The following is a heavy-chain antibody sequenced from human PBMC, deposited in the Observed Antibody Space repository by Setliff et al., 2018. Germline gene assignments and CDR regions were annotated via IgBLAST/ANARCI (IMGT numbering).Heavy chain of an antibody. CDR1: GGSISSGGYC. CDR2: IYYSGST. D-gene: IGHD1-26*01. CDR3: ARDRRIVGARHAFDI. J-gene: IGHJ3*02. V-gene: IGHV4-31*03. Sequence: PSETLSLTCTVSGGSISSGGYCWSWIRQHPGKGLEWIGYIYYSGSTYYNPSLKSRVTISVDTSKNQFSLKLSSVTAADTAVYYCARDRRIVGARHAFDIWGQGTMVTVSS.